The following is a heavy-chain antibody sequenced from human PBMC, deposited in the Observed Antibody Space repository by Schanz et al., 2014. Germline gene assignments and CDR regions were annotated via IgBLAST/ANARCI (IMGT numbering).Heavy chain of an antibody. CDR3: VKDLQRELLRDDHYYGMDV. V-gene: IGHV3-53*01. CDR2: MYINSGST. CDR1: GFTVNTNY. Sequence: VQLVESGGGLIQPGGSLRLSCAVSGFTVNTNYMSWVRQAPGKGLEWISSMYINSGSTQYADSVKGRFTTSRDNSKNTMYLQMNSLRAEDTAVYYCVKDLQRELLRDDHYYGMDVWGQGTTVTVSS. J-gene: IGHJ6*02. D-gene: IGHD1-26*01.